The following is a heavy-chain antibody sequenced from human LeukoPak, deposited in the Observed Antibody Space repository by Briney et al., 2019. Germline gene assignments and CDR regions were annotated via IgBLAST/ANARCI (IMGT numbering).Heavy chain of an antibody. CDR3: ARAPYRLGYDFWSAYYFDY. D-gene: IGHD3-3*01. CDR1: GYTVTSYY. Sequence: GASVKVSCKASGYTVTSYYMHWVRQAPGQGLEWMGIVNPSSISASYAQKFQGRVTMTTDTSTSTAYMELRSLRSDDTAVYYCARAPYRLGYDFWSAYYFDYWGQGTLVTVSS. CDR2: VNPSSISA. J-gene: IGHJ4*02. V-gene: IGHV1-46*01.